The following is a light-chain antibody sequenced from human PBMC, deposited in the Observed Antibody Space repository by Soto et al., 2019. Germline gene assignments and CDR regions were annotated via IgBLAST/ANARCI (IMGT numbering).Light chain of an antibody. V-gene: IGKV3-11*01. CDR1: ETVSSY. CDR3: QQRRT. J-gene: IGKJ5*01. Sequence: EIVLTQSPATLSLSPGERANLSCRASETVSSYLAWYQQKPGQAPRLLVYDASDRATGIPARFSGSGSGTDFTRTISSLEPEDFAVYYCQQRRTFGQGTRLEIK. CDR2: DAS.